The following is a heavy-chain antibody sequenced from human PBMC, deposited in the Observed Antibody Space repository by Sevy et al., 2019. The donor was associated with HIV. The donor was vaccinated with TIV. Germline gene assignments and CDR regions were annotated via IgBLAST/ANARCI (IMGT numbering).Heavy chain of an antibody. CDR1: GYSFTSYW. CDR2: IDPSDSYT. J-gene: IGHJ6*02. Sequence: GEYLKISCKGSGYSFTSYWISWVRQMPGKGQEWMGRIDPSDSYTNYSPSFQGHVTISADKSISTAYLQWSSLKASDTAMYYCARRPPSLYGMDVWGQGTTVTVSS. V-gene: IGHV5-10-1*01. CDR3: ARRPPSLYGMDV.